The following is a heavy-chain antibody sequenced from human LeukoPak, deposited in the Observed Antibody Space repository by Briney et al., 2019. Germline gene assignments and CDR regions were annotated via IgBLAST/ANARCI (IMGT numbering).Heavy chain of an antibody. Sequence: PGGSLRLSCAASGFSLSSQWMSWVRQAPGKGPEWVANIKEDGGQKSYVDSVKGRFTISRDYAKNSLYLQMNSLRAEDTAVYYCARAFSWGQGTLVTVSS. D-gene: IGHD3-16*01. V-gene: IGHV3-7*01. CDR2: IKEDGGQK. CDR3: ARAFS. J-gene: IGHJ5*02. CDR1: GFSLSSQW.